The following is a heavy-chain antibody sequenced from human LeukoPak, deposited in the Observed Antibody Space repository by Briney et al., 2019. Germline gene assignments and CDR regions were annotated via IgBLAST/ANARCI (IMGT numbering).Heavy chain of an antibody. CDR2: ISYDGSNK. V-gene: IGHV3-30*18. CDR1: GFTFSSYG. J-gene: IGHJ6*02. Sequence: PGGSLRLSCAASGFTFSSYGMHWVRQAPGKGLEWVAVISYDGSNKYYADSVKGRFTISRDNSKNTLYLQMNSLRAEDTAVYYCAKDAVTYYYDSSGFMDVWGQGTTVTVSS. CDR3: AKDAVTYYYDSSGFMDV. D-gene: IGHD3-22*01.